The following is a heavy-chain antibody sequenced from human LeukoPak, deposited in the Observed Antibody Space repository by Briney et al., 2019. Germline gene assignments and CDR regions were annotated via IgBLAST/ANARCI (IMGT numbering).Heavy chain of an antibody. D-gene: IGHD5-12*01. CDR3: ARGEYPRYSDYDYNWFDP. V-gene: IGHV4-59*01. CDR1: GGSISSYY. Sequence: SETLSLTCTVSGGSISSYYWSWIRQPPGKGLEWIGYIYYSGSTNYNPSLKSRVTISVDTSKNQFSLKLSSVTAADTAVYYCARGEYPRYSDYDYNWFDPWGQGTLVTVSS. CDR2: IYYSGST. J-gene: IGHJ5*02.